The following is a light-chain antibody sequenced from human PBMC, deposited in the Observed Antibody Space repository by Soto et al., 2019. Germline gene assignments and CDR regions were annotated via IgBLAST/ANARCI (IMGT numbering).Light chain of an antibody. V-gene: IGKV1-6*01. CDR3: LQDYNYPLT. CDR1: QGIRND. CDR2: AAS. Sequence: AIQMTQSPSSLSASVGDRVTITCRASQGIRNDLDWYQQKPGKAPKLLIYAASSLQSGVPSRFSGSGSGTDFTLTISSLQPEDFATYYCLQDYNYPLTFGGGTKVDIK. J-gene: IGKJ4*01.